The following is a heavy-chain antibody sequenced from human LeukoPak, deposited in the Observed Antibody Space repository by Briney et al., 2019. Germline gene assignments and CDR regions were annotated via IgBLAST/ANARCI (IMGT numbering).Heavy chain of an antibody. CDR1: GFTFSDYH. Sequence: PGGSLRLSCTASGFTFSDYHMSWLRQAPGRGLEWVSYISSSGNPIHYTDSVRGRFTISRDNAKNSLYLHMNSLRAEDAAVYYCARSTDGSGSYYYYGMDVWGQGTTVTVSS. V-gene: IGHV3-11*01. J-gene: IGHJ6*02. CDR2: ISSSGNPI. CDR3: ARSTDGSGSYYYYGMDV. D-gene: IGHD3-10*01.